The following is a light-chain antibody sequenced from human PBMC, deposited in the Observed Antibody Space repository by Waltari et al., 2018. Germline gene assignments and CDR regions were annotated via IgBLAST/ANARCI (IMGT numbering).Light chain of an antibody. CDR2: AST. J-gene: IGKJ3*01. CDR1: QTISSY. CDR3: QQTYTAST. V-gene: IGKV1-39*01. Sequence: DIQLTHSPSSLSPSVGDPVTITCRTDQTISSYLSWYQQKPGRAPQLLIYASTSLHVGVPSRFSGSGSVTDFTLTIRSLQPEDFATYYCQQTYTASTFGPGTKVDVK.